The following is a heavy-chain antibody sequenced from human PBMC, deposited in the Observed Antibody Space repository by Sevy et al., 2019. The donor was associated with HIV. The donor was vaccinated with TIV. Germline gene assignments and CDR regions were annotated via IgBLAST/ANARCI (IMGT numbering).Heavy chain of an antibody. CDR2: ISSSSSYI. Sequence: GGSLRLSCAASGFSFSSYSMNWVRQAPVKGLEWASSISSSSSYIYYTDSVKGRFTISRDNAKNSLYLQMNSLRAEDTAVYYCARWDADRRWYFDYWGQGTLVTVSS. J-gene: IGHJ4*02. CDR3: ARWDADRRWYFDY. D-gene: IGHD1-26*01. V-gene: IGHV3-21*01. CDR1: GFSFSSYS.